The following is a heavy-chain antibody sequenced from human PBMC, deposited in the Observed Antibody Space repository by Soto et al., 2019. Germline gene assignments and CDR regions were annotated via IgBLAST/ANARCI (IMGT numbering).Heavy chain of an antibody. V-gene: IGHV1-8*01. D-gene: IGHD3-22*01. CDR3: ALGRVGGYHTIDLAV. Sequence: ASVKVSCKASGYTFTSYDINWVRQATGQGLEWMGWMNPNSGNTGYAQKFQGRVTMTRNTSISTAYMELSSLRSEDTAVYYCALGRVGGYHTIDLAVWGQGTLVTVSS. CDR2: MNPNSGNT. CDR1: GYTFTSYD. J-gene: IGHJ4*02.